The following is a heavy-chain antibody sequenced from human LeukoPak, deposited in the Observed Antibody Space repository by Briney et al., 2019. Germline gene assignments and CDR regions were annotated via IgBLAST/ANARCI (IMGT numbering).Heavy chain of an antibody. CDR2: IYTSGST. CDR3: AREYNSGYFDY. CDR1: GGSISSSSYY. Sequence: PSETLSLTCTVSGGSISSSSYYWGWIRQPPGKGLEWIGRIYTSGSTNYNPSLKSRVTMSVDTSKNQFSLKLSSVTAADTAVYYCAREYNSGYFDYWGQGTLVTVSS. J-gene: IGHJ4*02. V-gene: IGHV4-39*07. D-gene: IGHD1-26*01.